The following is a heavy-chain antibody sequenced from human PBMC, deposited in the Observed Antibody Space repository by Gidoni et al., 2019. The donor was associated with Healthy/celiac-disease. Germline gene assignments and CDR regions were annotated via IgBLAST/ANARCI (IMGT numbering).Heavy chain of an antibody. Sequence: QVQLQESGQGLVKTSETLSLTCTVPGGSVSSGSYDWSWTRQPPGKGLEWIGYIYYSGSTNYNPSLKSRVTISVDTAKNQFSLKLSSVTAADTAVYYGARTYVWGSYRPDYWGQGTLVTVSS. J-gene: IGHJ4*02. CDR1: GGSVSSGSYD. V-gene: IGHV4-61*01. D-gene: IGHD3-16*02. CDR3: ARTYVWGSYRPDY. CDR2: IYYSGST.